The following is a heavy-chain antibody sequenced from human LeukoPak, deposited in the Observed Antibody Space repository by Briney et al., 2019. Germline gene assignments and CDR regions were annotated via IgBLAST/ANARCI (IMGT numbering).Heavy chain of an antibody. V-gene: IGHV4-59*01. Sequence: SSETLSLTCTVSGGSISSYYWSRIRQPPGKGQEWIGYIYYSGSTNYNPSLKSRVTISVDTSKNQFSLKLSSVTAADTAVYYCARRYCSGGSCYSALDYWGQGALVTVSS. CDR1: GGSISSYY. D-gene: IGHD2-15*01. J-gene: IGHJ4*02. CDR2: IYYSGST. CDR3: ARRYCSGGSCYSALDY.